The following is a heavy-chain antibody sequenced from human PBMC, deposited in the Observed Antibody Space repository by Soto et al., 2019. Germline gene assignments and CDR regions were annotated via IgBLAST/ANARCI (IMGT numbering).Heavy chain of an antibody. V-gene: IGHV4-31*03. CDR1: GGSISSGGYY. D-gene: IGHD4-17*01. CDR3: ARSDYGDFVTSYY. Sequence: SETLSLTCTVSGGSISSGGYYWSWIRHHPGKGLEWIGYIYYSGSTYYNPSLKSRVTISVDTSKNQFSLKLSSVTAADTAVYYCARSDYGDFVTSYYWGQGTLVTVSS. J-gene: IGHJ4*02. CDR2: IYYSGST.